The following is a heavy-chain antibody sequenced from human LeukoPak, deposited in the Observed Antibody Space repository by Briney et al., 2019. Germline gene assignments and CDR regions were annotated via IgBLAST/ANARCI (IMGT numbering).Heavy chain of an antibody. CDR1: GFTFTSSG. CDR3: AKEKYSSGCYDY. D-gene: IGHD6-19*01. V-gene: IGHV3-30*02. CDR2: IWYDGSNK. J-gene: IGHJ4*02. Sequence: GGSLRLSCEASGFTFTSSGMHWVHQAPGKGLEWVAVIWYDGSNKYYADSVKGRFTISRDNSKNTLYLQMNSLRAEDTAVYYCAKEKYSSGCYDYWGQGTLVTVSS.